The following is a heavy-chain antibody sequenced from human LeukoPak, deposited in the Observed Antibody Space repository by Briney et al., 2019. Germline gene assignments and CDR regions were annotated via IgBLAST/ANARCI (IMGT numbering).Heavy chain of an antibody. D-gene: IGHD3-22*01. CDR1: GGPFSGYY. CDR2: INHSGST. J-gene: IGHJ6*02. Sequence: PSETLSLTCAVYGGPFSGYYWSWIRQPPGKGLEWIGEINHSGSTNYNPSLKSRVTISVDTSKNQFSLKLSSVTAADTAVYYCARNYYDSSGYYFPTNYYGMDVWGQGTTVTVSS. V-gene: IGHV4-34*01. CDR3: ARNYYDSSGYYFPTNYYGMDV.